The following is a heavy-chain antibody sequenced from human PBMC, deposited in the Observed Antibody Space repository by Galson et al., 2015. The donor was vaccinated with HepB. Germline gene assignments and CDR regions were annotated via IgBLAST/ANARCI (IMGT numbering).Heavy chain of an antibody. CDR2: IRFDGTNK. J-gene: IGHJ6*02. CDR3: ARDKDDAMDV. V-gene: IGHV3-33*08. Sequence: SLRLSCAASGFTFSSNNMHWVRQAPGKGLEWVAVIRFDGTNKYHADSVKGRFTISRDNSKNTLFLQMSSLRAEDTAVYYCARDKDDAMDVWGRGTTVTVSS. CDR1: GFTFSSNN. D-gene: IGHD2-15*01.